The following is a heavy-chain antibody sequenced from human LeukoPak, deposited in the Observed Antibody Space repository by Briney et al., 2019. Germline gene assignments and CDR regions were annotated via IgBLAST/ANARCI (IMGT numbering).Heavy chain of an antibody. CDR2: IYHSGST. V-gene: IGHV4-4*02. CDR3: AGARGGYEYYFDY. Sequence: SGTLSLTCAVSGGSISSSNWWSWVRQPPGKGLEWIGEIYHSGSTNYNPSLKSRVTISVDTSKNQFSLKLSSVTAADTAVYYCAGARGGYEYYFDYWGQGTLVTVSS. D-gene: IGHD3-16*01. J-gene: IGHJ4*02. CDR1: GGSISSSNW.